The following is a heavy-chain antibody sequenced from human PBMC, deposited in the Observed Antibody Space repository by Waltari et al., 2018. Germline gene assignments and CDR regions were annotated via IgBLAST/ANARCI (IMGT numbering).Heavy chain of an antibody. J-gene: IGHJ5*02. CDR3: IKQLGLESGS. CDR2: IRSKTNNYAT. Sequence: EVQLVESGGGLVPPGGSLKLSCAASGFSFRGSFMHWVRQAPGKGLEWVGHIRSKTNNYATAYAASVKGRFTISRDDSKSTAYLQMDNLITEDTAVYYCIKQLGLESGSWGKGTLVAVSS. D-gene: IGHD2-2*03. V-gene: IGHV3-73*02. CDR1: GFSFRGSF.